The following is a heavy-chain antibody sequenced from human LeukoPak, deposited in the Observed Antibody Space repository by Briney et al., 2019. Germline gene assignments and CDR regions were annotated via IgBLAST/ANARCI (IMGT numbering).Heavy chain of an antibody. J-gene: IGHJ5*02. CDR1: GFTFSSYW. V-gene: IGHV3-74*01. CDR2: INSDGSST. Sequence: GGSLRLSCAASGFTFSSYWMHWVRQAPGKGLVWVSRINSDGSSTSYADSVKGRFTISRDNAKNTLYLQMNSLRAEDTAVYYCARERVLRFLEWSYRSHGRHWFDPWGQGTLVTVSS. D-gene: IGHD3-3*01. CDR3: ARERVLRFLEWSYRSHGRHWFDP.